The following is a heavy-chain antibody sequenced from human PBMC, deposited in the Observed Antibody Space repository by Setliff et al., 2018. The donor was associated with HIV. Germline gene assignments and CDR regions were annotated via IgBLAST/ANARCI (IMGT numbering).Heavy chain of an antibody. J-gene: IGHJ6*04. Sequence: PSETLSLTCTVSGGSVSTGNYYWNWIRLPPGKGLEWIGYIFYSGSTNYNPSLKSRVTISVDTSKNQFSLRLNSVTAADTAIYYCMRRGADSYYPRPLDVWGKGTTVTVSS. CDR1: GGSVSTGNYY. CDR2: IFYSGST. V-gene: IGHV4-61*01. CDR3: MRRGADSYYPRPLDV. D-gene: IGHD3-10*01.